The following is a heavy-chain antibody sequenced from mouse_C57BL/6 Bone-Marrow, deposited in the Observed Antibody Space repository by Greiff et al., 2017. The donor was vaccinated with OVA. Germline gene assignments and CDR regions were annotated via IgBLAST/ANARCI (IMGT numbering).Heavy chain of an antibody. D-gene: IGHD1-1*01. J-gene: IGHJ2*01. CDR3: ARDATHYYGSTFDY. CDR2: SRNKANDYTT. CDR1: GFTFSDFY. Sequence: EVKLVESGGGLVQSGRSLRLSCATSGFTFSDFYMEWVRQAPGKGLEWIAASRNKANDYTTEYSASVKGRFIVSRDTSQSILYLQMNALRAEDTAIYYCARDATHYYGSTFDYWGQGTTLTVSS. V-gene: IGHV7-1*01.